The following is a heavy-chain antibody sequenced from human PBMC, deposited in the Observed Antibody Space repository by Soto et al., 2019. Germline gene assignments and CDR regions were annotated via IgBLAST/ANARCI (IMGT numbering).Heavy chain of an antibody. Sequence: QVQLVESGGGVVQPGRSLRLSCAASGFTFSSYGMHWVRQAPGKGLEWVAVIWYDGSNKYYADSVKGRFTISRDNSKNTLYLQMNSLRAEDTAVYYCARGAADFWSGYSGYYFDYWGQGTLVTVSS. CDR2: IWYDGSNK. J-gene: IGHJ4*02. D-gene: IGHD3-3*01. V-gene: IGHV3-33*01. CDR3: ARGAADFWSGYSGYYFDY. CDR1: GFTFSSYG.